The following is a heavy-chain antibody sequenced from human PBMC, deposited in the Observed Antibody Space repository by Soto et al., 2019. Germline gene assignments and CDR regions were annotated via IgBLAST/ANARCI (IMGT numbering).Heavy chain of an antibody. Sequence: PGESLKISCKASGYTFTSFWIGWVRQLPGKGLEGMGIIYPGDSDTKYSPSFQGQVTISADKSITTAYIDWSSLKASDPALYYCARLASSGTTYRGFGVWGQGTMVT. CDR2: IYPGDSDT. J-gene: IGHJ3*01. D-gene: IGHD1-1*01. CDR3: ARLASSGTTYRGFGV. V-gene: IGHV5-51*01. CDR1: GYTFTSFW.